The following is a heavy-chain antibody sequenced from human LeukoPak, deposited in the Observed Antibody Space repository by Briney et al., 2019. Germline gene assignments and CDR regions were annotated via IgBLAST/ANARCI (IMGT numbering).Heavy chain of an antibody. V-gene: IGHV4-34*01. Sequence: SETLSLTCAVYGGSFSGYYWSWIGQPPGKGLEGIGEINHSGSTNYNPSLKSRVTISVDTSKNQFSLKLSSVTAADTAVYYCARALYGGKVFDYWGQGTLVTVSS. CDR2: INHSGST. J-gene: IGHJ4*02. CDR1: GGSFSGYY. D-gene: IGHD4-23*01. CDR3: ARALYGGKVFDY.